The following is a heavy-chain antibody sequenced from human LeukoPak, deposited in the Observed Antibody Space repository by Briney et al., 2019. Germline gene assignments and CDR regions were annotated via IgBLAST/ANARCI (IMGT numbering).Heavy chain of an antibody. J-gene: IGHJ4*02. Sequence: GGSLRLSCAASGFTFNTYAMSWVRQAPGKGLEWASTISGSGGSTYYADSVKGRFTISRDNSKNTLYLQMNSLRAEDTAVYYCAKYTAYSTGWPSYWGQGTLVTVS. CDR2: ISGSGGST. CDR3: AKYTAYSTGWPSY. D-gene: IGHD6-19*01. V-gene: IGHV3-23*01. CDR1: GFTFNTYA.